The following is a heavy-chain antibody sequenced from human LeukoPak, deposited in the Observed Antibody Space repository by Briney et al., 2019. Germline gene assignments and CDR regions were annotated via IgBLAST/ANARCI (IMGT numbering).Heavy chain of an antibody. Sequence: ASVKLSCEGSGFTFTSSSMQWVRQARGQRLEWIGWIVVGSGNINYAQKFQERVTITRDMSTSTAYMELSSLRSEDTAVYYCAAGQVYCSSTSCYKGYYYYYMDVWGKGTTVTVSS. D-gene: IGHD2-2*02. CDR3: AAGQVYCSSTSCYKGYYYYYMDV. CDR2: IVVGSGNI. V-gene: IGHV1-58*02. J-gene: IGHJ6*03. CDR1: GFTFTSSS.